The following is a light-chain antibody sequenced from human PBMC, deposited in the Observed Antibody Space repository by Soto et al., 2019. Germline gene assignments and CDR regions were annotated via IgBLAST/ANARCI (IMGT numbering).Light chain of an antibody. J-gene: IGKJ4*01. V-gene: IGKV3-15*01. CDR2: GAS. CDR3: QQYNNWTLT. CDR1: QSVSSK. Sequence: EIVMTQSPVTLSVSPGERATLSCRASQSVSSKLAWYQQKPGQAPRLLISGASTRATGIPARFSGSGSGTEFTLTISSLQSEDFAVYYCQQYNNWTLTFGGGTKVDIQ.